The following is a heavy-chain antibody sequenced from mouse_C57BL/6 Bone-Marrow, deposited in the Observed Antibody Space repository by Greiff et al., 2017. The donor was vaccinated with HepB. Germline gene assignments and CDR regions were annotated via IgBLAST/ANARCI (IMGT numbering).Heavy chain of an antibody. Sequence: DVQLQESGPVLVKPGASVKMSCKASGYTFTDYYMNWVKQSHGKSLEWIGVINPYNGGTSYNQKFKGKATLTVDKSSSTAYMELNSLTSEDSAVYYCKRYDYDFDYWGQGTTLTVSS. CDR3: KRYDYDFDY. J-gene: IGHJ2*01. D-gene: IGHD2-4*01. CDR1: GYTFTDYY. V-gene: IGHV1-19*01. CDR2: INPYNGGT.